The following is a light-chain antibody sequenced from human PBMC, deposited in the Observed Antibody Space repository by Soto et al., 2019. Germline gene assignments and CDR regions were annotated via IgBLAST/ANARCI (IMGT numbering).Light chain of an antibody. J-gene: IGKJ2*02. CDR2: DAS. CDR1: QDIKNY. Sequence: IQMTQSPSSLSTSVGDRVTITCQASQDIKNYLIWYQQKPGKAPKLLIYDASTLGTGVSSRFSGSGSGTHFTLTISSLQPEDIATYYCQQFDSVPCTFGRGTKLEMK. CDR3: QQFDSVPCT. V-gene: IGKV1-33*01.